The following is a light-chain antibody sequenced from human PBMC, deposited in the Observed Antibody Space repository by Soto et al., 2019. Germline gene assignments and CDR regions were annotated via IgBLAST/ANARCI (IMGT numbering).Light chain of an antibody. Sequence: DIHMTQSPSTLSASVGDSVTITCRASQSMSAWLTWYQQKPGRAPKLLIYDVSSLESGVPSRFSGSGSETEFTLNISSLQPDDFATYYCLQYSRYPFTFGPGTKGDIK. V-gene: IGKV1-5*01. CDR3: LQYSRYPFT. J-gene: IGKJ3*01. CDR2: DVS. CDR1: QSMSAW.